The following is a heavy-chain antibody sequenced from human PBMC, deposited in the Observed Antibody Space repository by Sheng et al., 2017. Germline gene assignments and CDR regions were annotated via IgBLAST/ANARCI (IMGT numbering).Heavy chain of an antibody. CDR3: ARQSQLLGWLDP. CDR1: GGSISNYY. J-gene: IGHJ5*02. CDR2: LYTSGSA. Sequence: QVQLQESGPGLVKPSETLSLSCTVSGGSISNYYWNWIRQPAGKGLEWIGRLYTSGSANYNPSLKSRVTMSVDTSKNQFSLKLSSVTAADTGVYYCARQSQLLGWLDPWGQGTLVTVSS. V-gene: IGHV4-4*07. D-gene: IGHD2-21*01.